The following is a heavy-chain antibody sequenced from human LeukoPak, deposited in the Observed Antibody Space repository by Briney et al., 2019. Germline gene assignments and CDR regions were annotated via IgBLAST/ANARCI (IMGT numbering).Heavy chain of an antibody. V-gene: IGHV4-4*07. Sequence: SDTLSLTCTVSGGSISSYHWSLIRQPAGKRLHWIGRIYTSGSTNYNPSLKSRVTMSVDTSKNQFSLKLSSVTAADTAVYYCARDARHIVVVPAAAGYGMDVWGQGTTVTVSS. CDR2: IYTSGST. CDR3: ARDARHIVVVPAAAGYGMDV. J-gene: IGHJ6*02. CDR1: GGSISSYH. D-gene: IGHD2-2*01.